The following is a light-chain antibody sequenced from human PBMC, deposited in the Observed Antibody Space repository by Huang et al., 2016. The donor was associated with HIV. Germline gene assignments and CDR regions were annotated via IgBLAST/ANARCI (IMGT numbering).Light chain of an antibody. V-gene: IGKV3-11*01. CDR3: QQRFT. CDR1: QTISSF. J-gene: IGKJ3*01. CDR2: GAS. Sequence: EIVLKQSPATMSLSPGGRATLSCRASQTISSFLAWYQQEAGQAPRLLIYGASNRATGIPARFSGSGSGTDFTLTINNLEPGDFAVYYCQQRFTFGPGTKVDIK.